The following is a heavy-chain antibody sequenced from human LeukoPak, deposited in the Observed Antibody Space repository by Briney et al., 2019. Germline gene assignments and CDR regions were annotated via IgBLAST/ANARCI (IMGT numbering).Heavy chain of an antibody. J-gene: IGHJ4*02. CDR1: VNSLSELS. V-gene: IGHV1-24*01. D-gene: IGHD3-3*01. CDR2: FDPEEAKM. Sequence: GASVTVSFKFSVNSLSELSIQWVRQAPGKGLECLGGFDPEEAKMVYAQNFQGRVTVTEDTSTQTAYMELSGLTSDDTAVYYCTTRSGDFWSGFVNWGQGTLVTVSS. CDR3: TTRSGDFWSGFVN.